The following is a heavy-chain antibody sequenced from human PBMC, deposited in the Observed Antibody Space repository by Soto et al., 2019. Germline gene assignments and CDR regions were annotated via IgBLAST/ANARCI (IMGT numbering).Heavy chain of an antibody. Sequence: SVKVSCKASGGTFSSYAISWVRQAPGQGLEWMGGIIPIFGTANYAQKFQGRVTITADESTSTAYMELSSLRSEDTAVYYCARNGEAGGDYVWGSYPRGAFDIWGQGTMVTVSS. CDR2: IIPIFGTA. J-gene: IGHJ3*02. V-gene: IGHV1-69*13. CDR1: GGTFSSYA. D-gene: IGHD3-16*02. CDR3: ARNGEAGGDYVWGSYPRGAFDI.